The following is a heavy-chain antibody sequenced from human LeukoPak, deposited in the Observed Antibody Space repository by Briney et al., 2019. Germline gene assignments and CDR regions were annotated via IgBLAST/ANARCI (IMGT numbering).Heavy chain of an antibody. V-gene: IGHV3-30*02. CDR1: GVTFSSYA. J-gene: IGHJ4*02. CDR3: AKDYRGYYDSRAWDY. D-gene: IGHD3-22*01. Sequence: PGGSLRLSCAASGVTFSSYAMHWVRQAPGKGLEWVAFIWYDGSNKDYTDSVKGRFTISRDNAKNRLHLQMNSLRAEDTAVYYCAKDYRGYYDSRAWDYWGQGTLVTVSS. CDR2: IWYDGSNK.